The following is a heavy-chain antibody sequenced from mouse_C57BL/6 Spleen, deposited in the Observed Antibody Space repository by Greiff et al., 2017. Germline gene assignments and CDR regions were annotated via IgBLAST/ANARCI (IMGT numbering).Heavy chain of an antibody. D-gene: IGHD1-1*01. CDR2: IDPETGGT. CDR1: GYTFTDYE. CDR3: TRDTTVVAPFAY. V-gene: IGHV1-15*01. Sequence: VQLQQSGAELVRPGASVTLSCKASGYTFTDYEMHWVKQTPVHGLEWIGAIDPETGGTAYNQKFKGKAILTANKSSSTAYMERRSLTSEDSAVYYSTRDTTVVAPFAYWGQGTLVTVSA. J-gene: IGHJ3*01.